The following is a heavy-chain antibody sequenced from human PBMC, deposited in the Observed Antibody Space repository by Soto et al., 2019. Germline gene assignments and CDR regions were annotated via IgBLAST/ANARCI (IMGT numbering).Heavy chain of an antibody. D-gene: IGHD5-18*01. CDR3: ARVPGSGYNYGSTFDY. J-gene: IGHJ4*02. CDR2: IKQDGSEK. CDR1: GFTRSGYW. Sequence: EVQLVESGGGLVQPGGSLRLSCAASGFTRSGYWMSWVRQAPGKGLEWVANIKQDGSEKYYVDSVKGRFTISRDNAKNSLYLQMNSLRAEDTAVYYCARVPGSGYNYGSTFDYWGQGTLVTVSS. V-gene: IGHV3-7*05.